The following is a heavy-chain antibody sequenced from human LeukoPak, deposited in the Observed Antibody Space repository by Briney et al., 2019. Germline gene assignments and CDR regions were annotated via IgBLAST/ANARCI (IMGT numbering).Heavy chain of an antibody. Sequence: PGGSLRLSCAASGFTVTTNYMSWVRQAPGKGLEWVSVIYSGGSTHYADSVKGRFTISRHNSKNTLYLQMDSLRDEDTAVYYCARGDFWSGYYTGLYWGQGTLVTVSS. CDR2: IYSGGST. J-gene: IGHJ4*02. CDR1: GFTVTTNY. CDR3: ARGDFWSGYYTGLY. D-gene: IGHD3-3*01. V-gene: IGHV3-53*04.